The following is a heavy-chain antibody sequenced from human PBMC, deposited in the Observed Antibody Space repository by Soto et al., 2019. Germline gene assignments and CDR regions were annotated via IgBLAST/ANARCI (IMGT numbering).Heavy chain of an antibody. Sequence: QVHLVQSGAEVKKPGASVKVSCKTSGYTFTNNVIHWVRQAPGQRLEWMGWVNAGNDNTKWSREFQGSLTLTKDTSAPTAYMELSSLTSEDTAIYFCAREVPYGYSRFDYWGQGTLVTVSS. CDR3: AREVPYGYSRFDY. D-gene: IGHD5-18*01. CDR2: VNAGNDNT. V-gene: IGHV1-3*01. J-gene: IGHJ4*02. CDR1: GYTFTNNV.